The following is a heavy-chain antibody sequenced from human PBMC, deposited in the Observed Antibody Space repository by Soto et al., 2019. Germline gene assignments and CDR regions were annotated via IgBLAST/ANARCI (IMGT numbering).Heavy chain of an antibody. CDR2: INPNCGGT. Sequence: ASVKVSCKASGYTFTGYYMHWVRQAPGQGLEWMGWINPNCGGTNYAQKFQGRVTMTRDTSISTAYMELSRLRSDDTAVYYCAIASIAAAGTHPYYYYYYGMDVWGQGTTVTVSS. CDR3: AIASIAAAGTHPYYYYYYGMDV. D-gene: IGHD6-13*01. CDR1: GYTFTGYY. J-gene: IGHJ6*02. V-gene: IGHV1-2*02.